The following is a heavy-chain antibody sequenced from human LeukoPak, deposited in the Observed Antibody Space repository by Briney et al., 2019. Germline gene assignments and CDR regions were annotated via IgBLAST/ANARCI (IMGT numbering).Heavy chain of an antibody. CDR1: GFTFSNHA. Sequence: GGSLRLSCAASGFTFSNHAMSWVRQAPGKGLEWVSATSGSGGYTYYADSVKGRFTISRDNSKNTLYLQKNSLRAEDTAVYYCARRGESTNYGDYRFDSWGQGTLVTVSS. CDR3: ARRGESTNYGDYRFDS. V-gene: IGHV3-23*01. CDR2: TSGSGGYT. D-gene: IGHD4-17*01. J-gene: IGHJ4*02.